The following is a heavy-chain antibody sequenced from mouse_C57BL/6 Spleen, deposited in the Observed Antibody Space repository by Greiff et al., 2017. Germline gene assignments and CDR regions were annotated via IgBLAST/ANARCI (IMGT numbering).Heavy chain of an antibody. CDR1: GFTFSDYY. CDR3: ARVYYYGSSTWFAY. Sequence: EVKLMESEGGLVQPGSSMKLSCTASGFTFSDYYMAWVRQVPEKGLEWVANINYDGSSTYYLDSLKSRFIISRDNAKNILYLQRSSLKSEDTATYYCARVYYYGSSTWFAYWGQGTLVTVSA. D-gene: IGHD1-1*01. CDR2: INYDGSST. J-gene: IGHJ3*01. V-gene: IGHV5-16*01.